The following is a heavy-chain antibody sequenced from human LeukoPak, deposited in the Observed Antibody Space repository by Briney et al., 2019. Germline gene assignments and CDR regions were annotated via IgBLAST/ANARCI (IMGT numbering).Heavy chain of an antibody. CDR3: AGSRDGYYDYYMDV. J-gene: IGHJ6*03. CDR2: IYYSGST. V-gene: IGHV4-59*01. D-gene: IGHD5-24*01. Sequence: SETLSLTCTVSGGSISSYYWSWIRQPPGKGLEWIGYIYYSGSTNYNPSLESRVTISVDTSKNQFSLKLSSVTAADTAVYYCAGSRDGYYDYYMDVWGKGTTVTVSS. CDR1: GGSISSYY.